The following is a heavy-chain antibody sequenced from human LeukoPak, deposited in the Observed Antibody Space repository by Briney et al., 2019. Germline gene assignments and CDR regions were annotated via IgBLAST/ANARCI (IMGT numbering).Heavy chain of an antibody. D-gene: IGHD2-2*01. CDR1: GYTFTGYY. J-gene: IGHJ4*02. CDR3: ARDYAPFIVVVPAANFDY. Sequence: ASVKVSCKASGYTFTGYYMHWVRQAPGQGLEWMGWISAYNGNTNYAQKLQGRVTMTTDTSTSTAYMELRSLRSDDTAVYYCARDYAPFIVVVPAANFDYWGQGTLVTVSS. V-gene: IGHV1-18*04. CDR2: ISAYNGNT.